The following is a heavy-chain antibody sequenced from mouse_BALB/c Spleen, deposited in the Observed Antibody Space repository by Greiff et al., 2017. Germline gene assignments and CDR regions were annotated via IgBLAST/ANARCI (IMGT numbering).Heavy chain of an antibody. Sequence: EVKVVESGGGLVKPGGSLKLSCAASGFTFSSYTMSWVRQTPEKRLEWVATISSGGSYTYYPDSVKGRFTISRDNAKNTLYLQMSSLKSEDTAMYYCTRDYYGSRGYFDYWGQGTTLTVSS. D-gene: IGHD1-1*01. CDR3: TRDYYGSRGYFDY. V-gene: IGHV5-6-4*01. CDR2: ISSGGSYT. J-gene: IGHJ2*01. CDR1: GFTFSSYT.